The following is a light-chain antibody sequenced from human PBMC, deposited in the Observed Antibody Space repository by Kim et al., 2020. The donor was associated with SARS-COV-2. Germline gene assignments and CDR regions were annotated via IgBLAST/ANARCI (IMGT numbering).Light chain of an antibody. V-gene: IGLV3-19*01. Sequence: ALVQTCRSTCQGDSLRIYYASWYQQKPGQAPVLVIYGKNNRPSGIPDRFSGSSSGNTASLTITGAQAEDEADYYCNSRDSSGNHLVFGGGTQLTVL. CDR1: SLRIYY. CDR2: GKN. J-gene: IGLJ3*02. CDR3: NSRDSSGNHLV.